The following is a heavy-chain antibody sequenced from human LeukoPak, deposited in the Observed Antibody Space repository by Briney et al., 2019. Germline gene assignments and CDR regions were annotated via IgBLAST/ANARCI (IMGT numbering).Heavy chain of an antibody. V-gene: IGHV1-18*01. CDR1: GYTFTSYG. J-gene: IGHJ4*02. CDR2: ISAYNGNT. D-gene: IGHD3-10*01. CDR3: ASNNYYYGSGSHDY. Sequence: ASVKVSCXASGYTFTSYGISWVRRAPGQGLEWMGWISAYNGNTNYAQKLQGRVTMTTDTSTSTAYMELRSLRSDDTAVYYCASNNYYYGSGSHDYWGQGTLVTVSS.